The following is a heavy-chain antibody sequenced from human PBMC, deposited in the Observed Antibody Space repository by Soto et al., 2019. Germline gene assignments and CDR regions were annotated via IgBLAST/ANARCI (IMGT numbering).Heavy chain of an antibody. V-gene: IGHV4-39*01. D-gene: IGHD3-3*01. Sequence: QLQLQESGPGLVKPSETLSLTCTVSDGSISSRSSYWGWIRQPPGKGLEWIGSINDSGSTYYNPSLKSRITISVDTSKNQFSLKMSSVTAADTAVYFCAKTGFWSDYRVADYWGQGTLVTVSS. J-gene: IGHJ4*02. CDR1: DGSISSRSSY. CDR3: AKTGFWSDYRVADY. CDR2: INDSGST.